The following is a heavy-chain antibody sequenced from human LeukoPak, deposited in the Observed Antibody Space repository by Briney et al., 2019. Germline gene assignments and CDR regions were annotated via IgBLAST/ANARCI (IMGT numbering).Heavy chain of an antibody. J-gene: IGHJ3*02. CDR3: ATHLRAEGVRAFDI. V-gene: IGHV4-38-2*01. Sequence: GSLRLSCAASGFTFSNFGVSWVRQPPGKRLEWIGSIYYSGSTYYNPSLKSRVTISVDTSKNQFSLKLSSVTAADTAVYYCATHLRAEGVRAFDIWGQGTMVTVSS. CDR1: GFTFSNFGV. CDR2: IYYSGST. D-gene: IGHD2-2*01.